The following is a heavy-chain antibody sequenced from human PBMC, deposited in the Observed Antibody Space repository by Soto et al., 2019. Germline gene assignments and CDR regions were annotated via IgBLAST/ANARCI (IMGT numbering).Heavy chain of an antibody. CDR1: GFTFGDYA. Sequence: EVQLVESGGGLVQPGRSLRLSCTASGFTFGDYAMSWFRQAPGKGLEWVGVIRSQAYGGTTEYAASVKGRFTISRDDCKSIPYLQINSLKTEDAAVYYCTRDPPLIAVAAEGGSDAFDIWCQGTMVTVSS. V-gene: IGHV3-49*03. J-gene: IGHJ3*02. CDR3: TRDPPLIAVAAEGGSDAFDI. CDR2: IRSQAYGGTT. D-gene: IGHD6-19*01.